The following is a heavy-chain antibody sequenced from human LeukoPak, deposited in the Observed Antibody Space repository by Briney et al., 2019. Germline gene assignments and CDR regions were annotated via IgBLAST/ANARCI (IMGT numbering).Heavy chain of an antibody. V-gene: IGHV3-48*04. CDR3: ARDPYSGYDYRAPTPYYLDH. J-gene: IGHJ4*02. CDR2: ISSSSSTI. Sequence: GGSLRLSCAASGFTFSSHSMNWVRQAPGKGLEWVSYISSSSSTIYYADSVKGRFTISRDNAKNSLYLQMNSLRAEDTAVYYRARDPYSGYDYRAPTPYYLDHWGQGTLVTVSS. D-gene: IGHD5-12*01. CDR1: GFTFSSHS.